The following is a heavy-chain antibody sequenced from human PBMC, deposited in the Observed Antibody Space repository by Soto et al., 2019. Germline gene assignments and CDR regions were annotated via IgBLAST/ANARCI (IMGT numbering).Heavy chain of an antibody. D-gene: IGHD1-26*01. CDR2: ISYDGSNK. CDR1: GFTFSSYG. Sequence: QVQLVESGGGVVQPGRSLRLSCAASGFTFSSYGMHWVRQXPGKGLEWVXLISYDGSNKYYADSVKGRFTISRDNSKNTLYLQMNSLRAEDTAVYYCAKDVVVGATPGLGXYYYYYGMDVWGQGTTVTVSS. V-gene: IGHV3-30*18. J-gene: IGHJ6*02. CDR3: AKDVVVGATPGLGXYYYYYGMDV.